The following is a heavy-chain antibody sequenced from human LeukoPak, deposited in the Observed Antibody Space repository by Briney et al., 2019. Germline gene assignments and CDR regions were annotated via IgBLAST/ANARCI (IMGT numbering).Heavy chain of an antibody. J-gene: IGHJ4*02. CDR1: GESFSKYY. CDR3: ASSVGSTDY. CDR2: INHRGST. Sequence: SETLSLTCAVYGESFSKYYWTWIRQPPGKGLEWIGEINHRGSTNHNPSLKSRVTISVDTSKHQFSLRLSSVTAADAAVYYCASSVGSTDYWGQGTLVTGSS. V-gene: IGHV4-34*01. D-gene: IGHD1-26*01.